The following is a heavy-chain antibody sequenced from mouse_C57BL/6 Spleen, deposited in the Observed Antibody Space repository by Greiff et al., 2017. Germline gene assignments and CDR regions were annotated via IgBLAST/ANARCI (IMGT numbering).Heavy chain of an antibody. Sequence: EVMLVESGPELVKPGASVKIPCKASGYTFTDYNMDWVKQSHGKSLEWIGDINPNNGGTIYNQKFKGKATLTVDKSSSTAYMELRSLTSEDTAVYYCARWYSNYYAMDYWGQGTSVTVSS. D-gene: IGHD2-5*01. CDR3: ARWYSNYYAMDY. V-gene: IGHV1-18*01. CDR2: INPNNGGT. J-gene: IGHJ4*01. CDR1: GYTFTDYN.